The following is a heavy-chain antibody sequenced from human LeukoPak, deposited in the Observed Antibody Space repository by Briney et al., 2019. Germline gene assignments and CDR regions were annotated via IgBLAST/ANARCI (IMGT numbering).Heavy chain of an antibody. J-gene: IGHJ5*01. D-gene: IGHD2-8*02. CDR2: MNHSGST. V-gene: IGHV4-34*01. CDR1: GGSISSYY. CDR3: ARLVIRAFDS. Sequence: SETLSLTCTVSGGSISSYYWTWIRQPPGKGLEWLGEMNHSGSTTYNPSLKSRVTISVDTSKNQFSLKLNSVTAADTAVHYCARLVIRAFDSWGQGILVTVSS.